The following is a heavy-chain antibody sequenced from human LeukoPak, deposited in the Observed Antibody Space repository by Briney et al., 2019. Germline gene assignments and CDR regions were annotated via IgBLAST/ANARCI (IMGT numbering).Heavy chain of an antibody. Sequence: SETLSLTCAVYGGSFTIYSWTWIRQSPGKGLEWIGEINHSGNTNYNPSLKSRVTISVDTSKNQFSLQVTSVTAADTAVYYCALQGGDARLTELRGVVIHNFHFWGQGTLVTVSS. CDR3: ALQGGDARLTELRGVVIHNFHF. J-gene: IGHJ4*02. V-gene: IGHV4-34*01. CDR1: GGSFTIYS. CDR2: INHSGNT. D-gene: IGHD3-10*01.